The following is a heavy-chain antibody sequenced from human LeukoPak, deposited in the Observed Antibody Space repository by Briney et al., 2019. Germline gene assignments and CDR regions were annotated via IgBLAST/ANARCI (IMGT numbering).Heavy chain of an antibody. Sequence: SETLSLTCAVYGGSFSGYYWSWIRQPPGKGLEWIGEIHRSGSTNYSPSLKSRVTISVDTSKNQFSLKLSSVTAADTAVYYCAGRKIYYDSREVVMAFDYWGQGTLVTVSS. CDR2: IHRSGST. J-gene: IGHJ4*02. CDR1: GGSFSGYY. V-gene: IGHV4-34*01. CDR3: AGRKIYYDSREVVMAFDY. D-gene: IGHD3-22*01.